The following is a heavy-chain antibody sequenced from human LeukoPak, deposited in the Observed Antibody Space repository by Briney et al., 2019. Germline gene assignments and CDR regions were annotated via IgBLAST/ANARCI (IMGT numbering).Heavy chain of an antibody. CDR2: INHSGST. CDR3: ARIRGPGRYCSGGSCHYYFDY. D-gene: IGHD2-15*01. V-gene: IGHV4-34*01. J-gene: IGHJ4*02. Sequence: SGTLSLTCAVYGGSFSGYYWSWIRQPPGKGLEWIGEINHSGSTNYNPSPKSRVTISVDTSKNQFSLKLSSVTAADTAVYYCARIRGPGRYCSGGSCHYYFDYWGQGTLVTVSS. CDR1: GGSFSGYY.